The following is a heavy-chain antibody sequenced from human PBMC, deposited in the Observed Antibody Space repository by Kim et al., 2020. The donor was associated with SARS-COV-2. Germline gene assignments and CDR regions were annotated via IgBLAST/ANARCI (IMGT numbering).Heavy chain of an antibody. CDR3: YATRGPGMAWAFYGAFD. CDR2: IKNDGSGY. V-gene: IGHV3-7*03. CDR1: GFTFSSSA. Sequence: GGSLRLSCAASGFTFSSSAMRWVRQAPGKGLEWVARIKNDGSGYSSADSATVRFTITSAKDETTLTLHMQSLSVEDTDMYYCYATRGPGMAWAFYGAFD. D-gene: IGHD1-1*01. J-gene: IGHJ3*02.